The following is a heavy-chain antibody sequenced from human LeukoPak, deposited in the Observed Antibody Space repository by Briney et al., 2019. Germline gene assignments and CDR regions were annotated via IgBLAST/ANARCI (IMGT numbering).Heavy chain of an antibody. CDR2: IYYSGST. D-gene: IGHD6-6*01. V-gene: IGHV4-39*01. J-gene: IGHJ4*02. CDR1: GGSISSSSYY. Sequence: SETLSLTCTVSGGSISSSSYYWGWIRQPPGKGLEWIGSIYYSGSTYYNPSLKSRVTISVDTSKNQFFLKLSSVTAADTAVYYCARHPVVSIAARYFDYWGQGTLVTVSS. CDR3: ARHPVVSIAARYFDY.